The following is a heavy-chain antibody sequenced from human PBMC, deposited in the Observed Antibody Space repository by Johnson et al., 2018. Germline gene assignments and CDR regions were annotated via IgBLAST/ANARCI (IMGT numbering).Heavy chain of an antibody. V-gene: IGHV3-30*18. J-gene: IGHJ6*03. CDR3: AKYNHPLVATIWVSRADYYYYMDV. CDR2: ISYDGSNK. CDR1: GFTFSSYA. D-gene: IGHD5-12*01. Sequence: QVQLVQSGGGVVQPGRSXRLSCAASGFTFSSYAMHWVRQDPGTGLEWVAFISYDGSNKYYADSVQGSFTISRDHFKNTLYLQMNSLRAEDTAVYYCAKYNHPLVATIWVSRADYYYYMDVWGKGTTVTVSS.